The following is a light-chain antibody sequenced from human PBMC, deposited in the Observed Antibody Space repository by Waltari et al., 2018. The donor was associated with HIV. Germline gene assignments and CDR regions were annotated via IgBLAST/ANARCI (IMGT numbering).Light chain of an antibody. CDR1: QTVSRNY. Sequence: EIVLTQSPGTLSLSAGERGTLSCRASQTVSRNYLVWYQQKPGQAPRLLIYGASSRAIGIPDRFSGSGSGTEFTLSISGLEPEDLAVYYCQQYGTSPWTFGQGTKVEIK. CDR2: GAS. V-gene: IGKV3-20*01. J-gene: IGKJ1*01. CDR3: QQYGTSPWT.